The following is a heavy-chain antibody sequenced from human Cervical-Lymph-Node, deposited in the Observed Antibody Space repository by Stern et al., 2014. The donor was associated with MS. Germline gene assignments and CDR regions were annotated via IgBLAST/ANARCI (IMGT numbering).Heavy chain of an antibody. CDR3: AREGADNDAFDV. CDR2: INLSDGAT. Sequence: QLLESGAEVKKPGASVTVSCRTSGYTFIDYYIHWVRQAPGQGLEWMGIINLSDGATTYAQKFQGRVTMTRDTSTNTAYMQLGSLTSEDTAVFFCAREGADNDAFDVWGQGTMVTVSS. J-gene: IGHJ3*01. V-gene: IGHV1-46*03. D-gene: IGHD1-26*01. CDR1: GYTFIDYY.